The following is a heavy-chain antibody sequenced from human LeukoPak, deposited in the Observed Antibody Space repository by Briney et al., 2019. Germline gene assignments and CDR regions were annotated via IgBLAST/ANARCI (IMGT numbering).Heavy chain of an antibody. CDR3: VFEGRADAFDI. D-gene: IGHD3-10*01. J-gene: IGHJ3*02. CDR2: IPYDGSNK. Sequence: GSLRLSCAASGFTYSSYGMHWVRQAPGKGLEWVAVIPYDGSNKYYADSVKGRFTISRDNSKNTLYLQMNSLRAEDTAVYYCVFEGRADAFDIWGQGTMVTVSS. V-gene: IGHV3-30*03. CDR1: GFTYSSYG.